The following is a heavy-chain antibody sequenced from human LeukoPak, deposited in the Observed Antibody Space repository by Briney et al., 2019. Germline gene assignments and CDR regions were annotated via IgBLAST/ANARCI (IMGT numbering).Heavy chain of an antibody. CDR2: INHSGST. J-gene: IGHJ3*02. D-gene: IGHD3-22*01. Sequence: SETLSLTCEVSGGSFSGYYWSWIRQPPGKGLEWIGEINHSGSTNYNPSLKSRVTISVDTSKNQFSLKLSSVTAADTAVYYCARRDSSGYYGLYDTFDMWGQGTMVTVSS. CDR3: ARRDSSGYYGLYDTFDM. V-gene: IGHV4-34*01. CDR1: GGSFSGYY.